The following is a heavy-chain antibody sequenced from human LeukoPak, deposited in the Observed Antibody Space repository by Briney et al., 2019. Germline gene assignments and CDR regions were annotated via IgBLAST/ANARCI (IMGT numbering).Heavy chain of an antibody. CDR1: GYTFTSYY. D-gene: IGHD3-9*01. Sequence: VASVKVSCKASGYTFTSYYMHWVRQAPGQGLEWMGIINPSGGSTSYAQKFQGRVTMTRDTSTSTVYMELSSLRSEDTAVYYCARGEVVRYFDWLRNWFDPWGQGTLVSVSS. J-gene: IGHJ5*02. CDR3: ARGEVVRYFDWLRNWFDP. CDR2: INPSGGST. V-gene: IGHV1-46*01.